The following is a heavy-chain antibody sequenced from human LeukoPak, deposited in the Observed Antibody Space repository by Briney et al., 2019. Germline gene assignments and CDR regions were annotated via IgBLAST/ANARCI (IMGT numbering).Heavy chain of an antibody. CDR2: MNPNSGNT. J-gene: IGHJ4*02. V-gene: IGHV1-8*03. Sequence: ASVKVSCKASGYTFTSYDINWVRQATGKGLEWMGWMNPNSGNTGYAQKFQGRVTITRNTSISTAYMELGSLRSEDTAVYYCARGRTRSSTSCLGYWGQGTLVTVSS. CDR3: ARGRTRSSTSCLGY. D-gene: IGHD2-2*01. CDR1: GYTFTSYD.